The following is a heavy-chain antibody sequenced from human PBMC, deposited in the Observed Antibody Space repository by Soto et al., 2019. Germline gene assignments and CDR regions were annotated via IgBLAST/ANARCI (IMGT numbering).Heavy chain of an antibody. CDR3: ATNYYDSSGYYY. CDR1: GGSISSYY. D-gene: IGHD3-22*01. J-gene: IGHJ4*02. CDR2: IYYSGST. Sequence: SETLSLTCTVSGGSISSYYWSWIRQPPGKGLEWIGYIYYSGSTNYNPSLKSRVTISVDTSKNQFSLKLSSVTAADTAVYYCATNYYDSSGYYYWGQGTLVTVSS. V-gene: IGHV4-59*01.